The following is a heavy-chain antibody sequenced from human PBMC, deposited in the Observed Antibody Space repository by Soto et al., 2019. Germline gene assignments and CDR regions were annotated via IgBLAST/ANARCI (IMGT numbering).Heavy chain of an antibody. D-gene: IGHD3-22*01. Sequence: SETLSLTCTVSGGSISSGGYYWSWIRQHPGKGLEWIGYIYYSGSTYYHPSLKRRVTISVDTSKNQFSLMLSSVTAADTAVYYCASLDPYYDSSGYYSVWGQGTLVTVSS. CDR2: IYYSGST. CDR3: ASLDPYYDSSGYYSV. J-gene: IGHJ4*02. CDR1: GGSISSGGYY. V-gene: IGHV4-31*03.